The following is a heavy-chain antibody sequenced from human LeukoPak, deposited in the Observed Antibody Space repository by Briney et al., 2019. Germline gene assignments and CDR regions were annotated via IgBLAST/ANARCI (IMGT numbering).Heavy chain of an antibody. CDR1: GYTFTVNG. V-gene: IGHV1-18*01. CDR3: ARDRWYAFDY. J-gene: IGHJ4*02. Sequence: ASVKVSFKASGYTFTVNGISWMRQAPGPGLEWLGWISANSGDTNYAEQFQGRLTLATDTSTSTAYMELRSLRDDDTAVYYCARDRWYAFDYWGQGTLVTVSS. CDR2: ISANSGDT. D-gene: IGHD6-13*01.